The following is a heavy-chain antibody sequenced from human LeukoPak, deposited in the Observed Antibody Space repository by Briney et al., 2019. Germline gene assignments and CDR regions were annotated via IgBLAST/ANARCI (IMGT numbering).Heavy chain of an antibody. D-gene: IGHD6-13*01. V-gene: IGHV1-69*13. CDR2: IIPIFGTA. J-gene: IGHJ5*02. CDR1: GGTFSSYA. CDR3: ARDGGQQQMVLNWFDP. Sequence: SVKVSCKASGGTFSSYAISWVRQAPGQGLEWMGGIIPIFGTASYAQKFQGRVTITADESTSTAYMELSSLRSEDTAVYYCARDGGQQQMVLNWFDPWGQGTLVTVSS.